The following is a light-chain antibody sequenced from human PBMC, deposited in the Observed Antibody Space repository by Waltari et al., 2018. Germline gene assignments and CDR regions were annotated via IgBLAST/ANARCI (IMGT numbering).Light chain of an antibody. J-gene: IGKJ5*01. CDR1: QSVSNS. CDR3: QQTSRTPIT. CDR2: GAS. V-gene: IGKV1-39*01. Sequence: DIEMTQSRSSLSASVGDRVTITCRASQSVSNSLNWYQQKPGKAPKLLIFGASNLPSGVAAKFSGSGSGTDFTLTISSLQPEDSATYYCQQTSRTPITFGQGTRVEIK.